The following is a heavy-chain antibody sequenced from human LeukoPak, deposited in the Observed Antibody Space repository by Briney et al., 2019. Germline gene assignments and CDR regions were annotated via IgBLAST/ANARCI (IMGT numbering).Heavy chain of an antibody. CDR1: GFTFSTFA. D-gene: IGHD6-13*01. V-gene: IGHV3-23*01. J-gene: IGHJ4*02. Sequence: GSLRLSCAASGFTFSTFAMHWVRLSPGKGLEWVSTISGSGGSPYYADSVKGRFTISRDNSKNTLYLQMNSLRAEDTAVFYCAKAQHSSIWGYFDYWGQGTLVTVSS. CDR2: ISGSGGSP. CDR3: AKAQHSSIWGYFDY.